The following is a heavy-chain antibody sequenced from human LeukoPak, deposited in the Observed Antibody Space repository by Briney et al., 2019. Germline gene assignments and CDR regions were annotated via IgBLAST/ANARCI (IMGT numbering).Heavy chain of an antibody. Sequence: GSXRLSCXASGFTFSSYWMSWVRQAPGKGLEWVANIKQDGSEKYYVDSVKGRFAISRDNAKNSLYLQMNSLRAEDTAVYYCARLKAVAGPHYYYYGMDVWGQGTTVTVSS. D-gene: IGHD6-19*01. CDR3: ARLKAVAGPHYYYYGMDV. V-gene: IGHV3-7*03. CDR2: IKQDGSEK. CDR1: GFTFSSYW. J-gene: IGHJ6*02.